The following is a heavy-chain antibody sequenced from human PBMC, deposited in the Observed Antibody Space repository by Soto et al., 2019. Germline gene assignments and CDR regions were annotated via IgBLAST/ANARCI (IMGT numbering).Heavy chain of an antibody. J-gene: IGHJ5*02. V-gene: IGHV3-30-3*01. CDR1: GFTFSSYA. Sequence: GGSLRLSCAASGFTFSSYAMHWVRQAPGKGLEWVAVISYDGSNKYYAGSVKGRFTISRDNSKNTLYLQMNSLRAEDTAVYYCARDASPWSGYYPTVNWFDPWGQGTLVTVS. D-gene: IGHD3-3*01. CDR2: ISYDGSNK. CDR3: ARDASPWSGYYPTVNWFDP.